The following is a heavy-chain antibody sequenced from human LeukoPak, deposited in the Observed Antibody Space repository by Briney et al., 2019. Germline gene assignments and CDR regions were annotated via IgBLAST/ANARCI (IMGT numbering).Heavy chain of an antibody. Sequence: GGSLRLSCVASRFTFNKYYMSWVRQAPGKGLQWVANINPDGSEKYYVDSVKGRFTISRDNSKNTLYLQMNSLRAEDTAVYYCARGSWGYYYYYMDVWGKGTTVTVSS. CDR2: INPDGSEK. V-gene: IGHV3-7*03. D-gene: IGHD6-13*01. J-gene: IGHJ6*03. CDR1: RFTFNKYY. CDR3: ARGSWGYYYYYMDV.